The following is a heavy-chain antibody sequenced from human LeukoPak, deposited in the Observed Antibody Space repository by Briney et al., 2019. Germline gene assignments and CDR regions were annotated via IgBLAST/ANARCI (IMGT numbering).Heavy chain of an antibody. V-gene: IGHV4-59*01. J-gene: IGHJ4*02. CDR2: IYYSGST. CDR3: ARDPAYCGGDCYLGYFDY. Sequence: SETLTLTCTVSGGSISSYYWSWIRQPPGKGLEWIGYIYYSGSTNYNPSLKSRVTISVDTSKNQFSLKLSSVTAADTAVYYCARDPAYCGGDCYLGYFDYWGQGTLVTVSS. D-gene: IGHD2-21*02. CDR1: GGSISSYY.